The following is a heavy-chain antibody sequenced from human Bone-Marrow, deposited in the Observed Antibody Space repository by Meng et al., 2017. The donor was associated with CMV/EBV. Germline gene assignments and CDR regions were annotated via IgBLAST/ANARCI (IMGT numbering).Heavy chain of an antibody. CDR3: AKLDSSGYYFSY. CDR1: GFTFSSYA. J-gene: IGHJ4*02. D-gene: IGHD3-22*01. V-gene: IGHV3-23*03. Sequence: SCAASGFTFSSYAMSWVSQATGKGLGWVSVIYSGGSSTYYADSVKGRFTISRDNSKNTLYLQMNSLRAEDTAVYYCAKLDSSGYYFSYWGQGTLVTVSS. CDR2: IYSGGSST.